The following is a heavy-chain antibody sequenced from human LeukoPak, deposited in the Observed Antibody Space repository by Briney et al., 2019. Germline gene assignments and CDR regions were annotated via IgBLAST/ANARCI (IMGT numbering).Heavy chain of an antibody. J-gene: IGHJ3*02. D-gene: IGHD4-23*01. CDR1: GGTFSSYT. CDR3: ARADSGGNSEAAFDI. CDR2: IIPILGIA. V-gene: IGHV1-69*02. Sequence: SVKVSCKASGGTFSSYTISWVRQAPGQGLEWMGRIIPILGIANYAQKFQGRVTITADKSTSTAYMELSSLRSEDTAVYYCARADSGGNSEAAFDIWGQGTMVTVSS.